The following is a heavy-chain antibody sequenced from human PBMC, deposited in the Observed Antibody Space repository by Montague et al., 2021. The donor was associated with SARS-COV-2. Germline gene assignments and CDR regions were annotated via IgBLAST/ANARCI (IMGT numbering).Heavy chain of an antibody. Sequence: SETLSLTCTVSGASVSSGNSYWNWIRQPPGKGLEWIGYISYSGSTNYSPSLKSRVTISVDTSKNQLSLKVISATAADTAVYYCARIGYENVGFYYSYPDWGQGTLVTVSS. CDR3: ARIGYENVGFYYSYPD. J-gene: IGHJ1*01. V-gene: IGHV4-61*01. CDR1: GASVSSGNSY. D-gene: IGHD3-22*01. CDR2: ISYSGST.